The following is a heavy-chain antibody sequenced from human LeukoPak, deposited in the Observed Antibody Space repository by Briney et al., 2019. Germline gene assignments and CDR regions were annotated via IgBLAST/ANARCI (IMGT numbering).Heavy chain of an antibody. CDR1: GYTFTDYY. CDR2: TNPNDGDT. J-gene: IGHJ4*02. Sequence: ASVKVSCKASGYTFTDYYMHWVRQAPGQGFEWMGWTNPNDGDTNYAQKFQGRVTMTRDTSISTAHMEVSRLRSDDTAVYYCARANFLYCSSTTCLFDYWGQGTLVTVSS. D-gene: IGHD2-2*01. V-gene: IGHV1-2*02. CDR3: ARANFLYCSSTTCLFDY.